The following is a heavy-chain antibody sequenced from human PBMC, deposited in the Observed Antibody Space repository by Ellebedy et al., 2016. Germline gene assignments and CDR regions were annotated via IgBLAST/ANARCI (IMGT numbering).Heavy chain of an antibody. CDR3: RQGHYADY. V-gene: IGHV3-23*01. CDR2: ISAGADIT. J-gene: IGHJ4*02. CDR1: GLNFNTFF. Sequence: GESLKISXTASGLNFNTFFMSWVRQAPGKGLEWVSTISAGADITRLADSVKGRFTISRDNSKSTVYLRMTNLRAEDSAIYYCRQGHYADYWGQGTLVTVSS.